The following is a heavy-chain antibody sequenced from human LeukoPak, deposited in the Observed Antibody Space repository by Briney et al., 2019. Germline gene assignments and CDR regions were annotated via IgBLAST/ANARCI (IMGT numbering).Heavy chain of an antibody. CDR2: INSDGSST. V-gene: IGHV3-74*01. CDR1: GGSIGSSNYY. D-gene: IGHD2-2*02. J-gene: IGHJ5*02. CDR3: AKVGVQLLYPGSWFDP. Sequence: ETLSLTCTVSGGSIGSSNYYWAWIRQPPGKGLVWVSRINSDGSSTSYADSVKGRFTISRDNAKNTLYLQMNSLRAEDTAVYYCAKVGVQLLYPGSWFDPWGQGTLVTVSS.